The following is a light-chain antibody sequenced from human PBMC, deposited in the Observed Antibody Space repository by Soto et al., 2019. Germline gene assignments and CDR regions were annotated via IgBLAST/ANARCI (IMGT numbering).Light chain of an antibody. J-gene: IGKJ4*01. CDR3: QQSHSSPLT. Sequence: IQMTQSPPSLSGTVGDRVTITCRASRSISDCLNWYKQKPGEAPELLIYAASTLQSGVPSRFSGSGSGTDFTLTISSLQPEDSAAYYCQQSHSSPLTFGGGTKVDI. V-gene: IGKV1-39*01. CDR2: AAS. CDR1: RSISDC.